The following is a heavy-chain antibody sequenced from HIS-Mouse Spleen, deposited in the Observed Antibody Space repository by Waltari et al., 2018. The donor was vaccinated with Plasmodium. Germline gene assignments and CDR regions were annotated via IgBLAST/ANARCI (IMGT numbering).Heavy chain of an antibody. V-gene: IGHV3-7*01. CDR2: IKQDESEK. Sequence: EVQLVESGGGLVQPGGSLRLSCAASGFTFSSYWMSWVRQAPGKGVEGVANIKQDESEKYYVDSVKGRFTIARDNAKNSLYLQMNSLRAEDTAVYYCASSWYWYFDLWGRGTLVTVSS. CDR3: ASSWYWYFDL. D-gene: IGHD6-13*01. J-gene: IGHJ2*01. CDR1: GFTFSSYW.